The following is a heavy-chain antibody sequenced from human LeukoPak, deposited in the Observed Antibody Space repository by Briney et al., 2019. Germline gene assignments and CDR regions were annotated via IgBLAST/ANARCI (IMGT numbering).Heavy chain of an antibody. CDR3: ASTLIAAAGTEFDY. Sequence: SETLSLTCTVSGDSITTYYWSWIRQPPGKGLEWIGYVYYSGSTNYNPSLKSRVTISVDTSKNQFSLKLSSVTAADTAVYYCASTLIAAAGTEFDYWGQGTLVTVSS. D-gene: IGHD6-13*01. CDR2: VYYSGST. J-gene: IGHJ4*02. CDR1: GDSITTYY. V-gene: IGHV4-59*01.